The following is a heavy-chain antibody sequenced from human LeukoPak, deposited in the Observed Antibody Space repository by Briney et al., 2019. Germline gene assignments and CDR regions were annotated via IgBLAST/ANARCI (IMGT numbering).Heavy chain of an antibody. J-gene: IGHJ2*01. CDR1: GFTFSRYY. CDR3: VRWIASGSGIYWYFDV. CDR2: IKQDGSEK. D-gene: IGHD1-26*01. V-gene: IGHV3-7*01. Sequence: GGSLRLSCAASGFTFSRYYMTWVRQAPGKVLEWVANIKQDGSEKFYVDSVKGRFTISRDNAKNSLFLQMNSLRAEDTAVYYCVRWIASGSGIYWYFDVWGRGTLVTVSS.